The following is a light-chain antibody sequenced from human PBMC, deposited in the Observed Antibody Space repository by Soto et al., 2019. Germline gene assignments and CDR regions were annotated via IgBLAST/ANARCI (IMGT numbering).Light chain of an antibody. Sequence: QSVLTQPPSASGTPGQRVTISCSGSSSNIGSNTVNWYQQLPGTAPKLLIYSNNQRPSGVPDRFSGSKSGTSASLAISGLRSEDEADYYCAAWDGSLSSNVFGTGTKVTVL. V-gene: IGLV1-44*01. CDR2: SNN. CDR1: SSNIGSNT. CDR3: AAWDGSLSSNV. J-gene: IGLJ1*01.